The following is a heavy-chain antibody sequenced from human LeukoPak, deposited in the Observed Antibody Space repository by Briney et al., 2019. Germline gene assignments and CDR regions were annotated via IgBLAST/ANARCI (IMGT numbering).Heavy chain of an antibody. J-gene: IGHJ4*02. CDR2: ISGSGGST. D-gene: IGHD4-17*01. V-gene: IGHV3-23*01. CDR3: AKSINNYGDINYFDY. CDR1: GFTFSIYA. Sequence: GGSLRHSSVASGFTFSIYAMSSVRQAPGKGLEWVSAISGSGGSTYYADSVKGRFTISRDNSKNTLYLQMNSLRAEDTAVYYCAKSINNYGDINYFDYWGQGTLVTVSS.